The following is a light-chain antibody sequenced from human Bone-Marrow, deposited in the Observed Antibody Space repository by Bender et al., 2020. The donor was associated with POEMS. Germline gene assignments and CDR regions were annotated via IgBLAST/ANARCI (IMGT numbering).Light chain of an antibody. V-gene: IGLV2-14*01. CDR2: DVS. CDR3: FSYGGGVSP. CDR1: SSDVGGYNY. Sequence: QSALTQPASVSGSPGQSITISCTGTSSDVGGYNYVSWYQQHPGKAPKLMIYDVSNRPSGVSNRFSGSKSGNTVFLKIYGLQAEDEADYYCFSYGGGVSPFGTGTKVTVL. J-gene: IGLJ1*01.